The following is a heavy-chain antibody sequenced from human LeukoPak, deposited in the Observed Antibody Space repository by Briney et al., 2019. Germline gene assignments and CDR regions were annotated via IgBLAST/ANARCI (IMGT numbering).Heavy chain of an antibody. D-gene: IGHD3-3*01. Sequence: SETLSLTCAVYGGSFSGYCWSWIRQPPGKGLEWIGEINHSGSTNYNPSLKSRVTISVDTSKNQFSLKLSSVTAADTAVYYCARNGVTIFGVAPSAFDIWGQGTMVTVSS. J-gene: IGHJ3*02. CDR3: ARNGVTIFGVAPSAFDI. CDR1: GGSFSGYC. CDR2: INHSGST. V-gene: IGHV4-34*01.